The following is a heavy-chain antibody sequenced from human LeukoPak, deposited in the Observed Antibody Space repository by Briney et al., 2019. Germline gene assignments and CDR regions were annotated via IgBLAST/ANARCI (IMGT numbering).Heavy chain of an antibody. CDR3: ARETSITGTTSVA. Sequence: ASVKVSCKASGYTFTGYYMHWVRQAPGQGLEWMGRISPNSGGTNYAQKFQGRVTMTRDTSISTAYMELSRLRSDDTAVYYCARETSITGTTSVAWGQGTLVTVSS. D-gene: IGHD1-20*01. V-gene: IGHV1-2*06. CDR2: ISPNSGGT. CDR1: GYTFTGYY. J-gene: IGHJ4*02.